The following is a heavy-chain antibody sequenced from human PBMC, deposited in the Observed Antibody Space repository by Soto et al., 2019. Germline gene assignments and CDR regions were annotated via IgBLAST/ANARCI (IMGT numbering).Heavy chain of an antibody. CDR3: ANDSPGGYDFWSGYYRGNYYYYYMDV. CDR2: ISGSGGST. J-gene: IGHJ6*03. CDR1: GFTFSSYA. Sequence: GGSLRLSCAASGFTFSSYAMSWVRQAPGKGLEWVSAISGSGGSTYYADSVKGRFTISRDNSKNTLYLQMNSLRAEDTAVYYCANDSPGGYDFWSGYYRGNYYYYYMDVWGKGTTVTVSS. V-gene: IGHV3-23*01. D-gene: IGHD3-3*01.